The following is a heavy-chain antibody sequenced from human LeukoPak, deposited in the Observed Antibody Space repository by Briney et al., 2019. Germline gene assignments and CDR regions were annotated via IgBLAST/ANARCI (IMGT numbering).Heavy chain of an antibody. Sequence: GGSLRLSCAASGFIFSGSSMHWVRQAPGKGLEWVTVIANDGRDKKYADSVRGRFTISRDNSKNTVYLQMDSLRVEDMAVYYCAKDSKITSADYYFDYWGLGTLVTVSS. CDR2: IANDGRDK. CDR3: AKDSKITSADYYFDY. D-gene: IGHD6-13*01. J-gene: IGHJ4*02. V-gene: IGHV3-30*04. CDR1: GFIFSGSS.